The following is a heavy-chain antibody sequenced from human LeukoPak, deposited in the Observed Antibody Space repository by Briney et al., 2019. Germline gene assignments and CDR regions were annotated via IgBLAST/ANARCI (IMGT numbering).Heavy chain of an antibody. CDR3: ARDRGYSSSSEGVDY. V-gene: IGHV3-33*01. CDR1: GFTFSSYG. J-gene: IGHJ4*02. CDR2: IWYDGSNK. Sequence: PGGSLRLSCAASGFTFSSYGMHWVRQAPGKGLEWVAVIWYDGSNKYYADSVKGRFTISRDNSKNTLYLQMNSLRAEDTAVYYRARDRGYSSSSEGVDYWGQGTLVTVSS. D-gene: IGHD6-6*01.